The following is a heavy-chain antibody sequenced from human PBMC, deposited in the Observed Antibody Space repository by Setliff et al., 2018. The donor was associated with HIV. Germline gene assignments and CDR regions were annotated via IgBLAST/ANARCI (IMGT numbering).Heavy chain of an antibody. Sequence: KVSCKASRSTFNSHTINWVRQAPGQGLDWMGRIIPILGVANYARRFQGKVTITADKSTSTAYMELTSLRFDDTAMYYCVRGVQSPPHYSYYYMDVWGEGTMVTVS. V-gene: IGHV1-69*02. CDR2: IIPILGVA. J-gene: IGHJ6*03. CDR1: RSTFNSHT. CDR3: VRGVQSPPHYSYYYMDV. D-gene: IGHD3-3*01.